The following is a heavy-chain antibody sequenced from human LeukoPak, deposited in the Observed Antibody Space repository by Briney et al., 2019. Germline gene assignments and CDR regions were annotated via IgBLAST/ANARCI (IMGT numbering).Heavy chain of an antibody. V-gene: IGHV4-61*01. CDR2: VYYSGNT. CDR3: ARLAWFGELYFDQ. J-gene: IGHJ4*02. D-gene: IGHD3-10*01. Sequence: SETQSLTCTVSGDSVSRGSYHWSWIRQPPGKGLECIGYVYYSGNTNYNPSLKSRVTISVDTSKNQFSLKLSSVTDADRVVYYCARLAWFGELYFDQWGQGTLVSVSS. CDR1: GDSVSRGSYH.